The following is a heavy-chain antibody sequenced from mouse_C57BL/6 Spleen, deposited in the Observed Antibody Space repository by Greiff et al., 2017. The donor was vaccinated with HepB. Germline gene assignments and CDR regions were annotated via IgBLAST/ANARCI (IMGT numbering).Heavy chain of an antibody. Sequence: EVQLVESGEGLVKPGGSLKLSCAASGFTFSSYAMSWVRQTPEKRLEWVAYISSGGDYIYYADTVKGRFTISRDNARNTLYLQMSSLKSEDTAMYYCTRRYGSSYDYAMDYWGQGTSVTVSS. CDR2: ISSGGDYI. CDR3: TRRYGSSYDYAMDY. V-gene: IGHV5S21*01. J-gene: IGHJ4*01. CDR1: GFTFSSYA. D-gene: IGHD1-1*01.